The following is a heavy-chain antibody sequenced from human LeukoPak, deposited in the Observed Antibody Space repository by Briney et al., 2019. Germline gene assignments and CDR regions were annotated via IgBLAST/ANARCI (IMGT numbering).Heavy chain of an antibody. V-gene: IGHV3-23*01. J-gene: IGHJ4*02. D-gene: IGHD3-16*01. Sequence: PGGSLRLSCAASGFTFSSYAMSWIRQAPGKGLEWVSAISGSGGSTYYADSVKGRFTISRDNSKNTLYLQMNSLRAEDTAVYYCAKARGRGYYFDYWGQGTLVTVSS. CDR1: GFTFSSYA. CDR3: AKARGRGYYFDY. CDR2: ISGSGGST.